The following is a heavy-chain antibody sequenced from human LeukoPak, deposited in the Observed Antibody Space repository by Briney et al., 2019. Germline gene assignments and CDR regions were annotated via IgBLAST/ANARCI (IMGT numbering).Heavy chain of an antibody. Sequence: PGGSLRLSCAASGFIFSSNAMSWVRQAPGKGLEWVSGISWNSGSIGYADSVKGRFTISRDNAKNSLYLQMNSLRAEDTALYYCAKGNWGRWLQGFDPWGQGTLVTVSS. V-gene: IGHV3-9*01. CDR3: AKGNWGRWLQGFDP. J-gene: IGHJ5*02. CDR1: GFIFSSNA. CDR2: ISWNSGSI. D-gene: IGHD5-24*01.